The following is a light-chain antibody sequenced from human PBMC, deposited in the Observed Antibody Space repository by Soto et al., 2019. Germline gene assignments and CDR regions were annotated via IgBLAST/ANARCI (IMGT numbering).Light chain of an antibody. CDR1: QSVSSSY. CDR3: QQYGTSLP. CDR2: GAS. Sequence: EIVLTQSPVTLSLSPGERATLSCRASQSVSSSYLAWYQQKPGQAPRLLIYGASTRATGIPDRFSGSGSGTDFTLTISRLEPEDFAVYYCQQYGTSLPFGQGKRLEIK. J-gene: IGKJ5*01. V-gene: IGKV3-20*01.